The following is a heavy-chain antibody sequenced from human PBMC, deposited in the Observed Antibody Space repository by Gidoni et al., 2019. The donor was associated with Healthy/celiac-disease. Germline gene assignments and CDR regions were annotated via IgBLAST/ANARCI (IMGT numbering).Heavy chain of an antibody. V-gene: IGHV1-58*02. CDR2: IVVGSGNT. D-gene: IGHD6-25*01. Sequence: QMQLVQSGPEVKKPGTSVQVSCKASGFTFTSSAMQWVRQARGQRLEWIGWIVVGSGNTNYAQKFQERVTITRDMSTSTAYMELSSLRSEDTAVYYCAAITGGAARYYYYGMDVWGQGTTVTVSS. CDR3: AAITGGAARYYYYGMDV. CDR1: GFTFTSSA. J-gene: IGHJ6*02.